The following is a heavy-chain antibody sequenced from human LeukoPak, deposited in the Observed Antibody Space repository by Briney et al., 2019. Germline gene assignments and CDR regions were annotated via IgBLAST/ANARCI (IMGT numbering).Heavy chain of an antibody. J-gene: IGHJ6*03. CDR2: ISSSSSYI. Sequence: GGSLRLSCAASGFTFSSYSMNWVRQAPGKGLEWVSSISSSSSYIYYADSVKGRFTISRDNAKNSLYLQMNSLRAEDTAVYYCAIDSTTVTTYPPYYYYMDVWGKGTTVTVSS. V-gene: IGHV3-21*01. D-gene: IGHD4-17*01. CDR1: GFTFSSYS. CDR3: AIDSTTVTTYPPYYYYMDV.